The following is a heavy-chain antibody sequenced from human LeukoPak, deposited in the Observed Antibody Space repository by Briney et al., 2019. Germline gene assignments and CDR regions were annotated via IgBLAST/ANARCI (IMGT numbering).Heavy chain of an antibody. V-gene: IGHV1-46*01. CDR2: INPSGGST. D-gene: IGHD3-22*01. CDR3: ARDSEYYDSSGDYYFDY. CDR1: GYTFTSYY. Sequence: ASVKVSCKASGYTFTSYYMHWVRQAPGQGLEWMGIINPSGGSTSYAQKFQGRVTMTRDTSTSTVYMELSSLRSEDTAVYYCARDSEYYDSSGDYYFDYWGQGTLVTVSS. J-gene: IGHJ4*02.